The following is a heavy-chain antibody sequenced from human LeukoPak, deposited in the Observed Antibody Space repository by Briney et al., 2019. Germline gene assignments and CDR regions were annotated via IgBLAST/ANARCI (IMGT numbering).Heavy chain of an antibody. J-gene: IGHJ4*02. V-gene: IGHV1-24*01. D-gene: IGHD2-8*01. CDR2: FDPEDGET. Sequence: ASVKVSCKVSGYTLTELSMHWVRQAPGKGLEWMGGFDPEDGETIYAQKFQGRVTMTRDTSTSTVYMELSSLRSEDTAVYYCARDSREWSFDYWGQGTLVTVSS. CDR3: ARDSREWSFDY. CDR1: GYTLTELS.